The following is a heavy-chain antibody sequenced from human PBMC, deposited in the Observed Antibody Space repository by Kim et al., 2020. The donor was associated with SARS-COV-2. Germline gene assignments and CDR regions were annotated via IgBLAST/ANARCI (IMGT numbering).Heavy chain of an antibody. CDR3: TTASLLWFGELCY. Sequence: GGSLRLSCAASGFTFSNACMSWVRQAPGKGLEWVGRIKSKTDGESTAYAAPVKGRITISRDDSKNTLYLQMNSLKTADTAVYYCTTASLLWFGELCYWGQGTLVTVSS. J-gene: IGHJ4*02. V-gene: IGHV3-15*01. D-gene: IGHD3-10*01. CDR1: GFTFSNAC. CDR2: IKSKTDGEST.